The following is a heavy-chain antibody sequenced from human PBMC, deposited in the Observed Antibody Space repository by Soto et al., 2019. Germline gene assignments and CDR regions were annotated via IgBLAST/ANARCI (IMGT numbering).Heavy chain of an antibody. J-gene: IGHJ4*02. D-gene: IGHD3-10*01. Sequence: SQTLSLTCTVAGGSISSGGYYWSWIRQHPGKGLEWIGYIYYSGSTYYNPSLKSRVTISVDTSKNQFSLKLSSVTAADTAVYYCARGPGTMAKIDYWGQGTLVTVSS. CDR3: ARGPGTMAKIDY. V-gene: IGHV4-31*03. CDR2: IYYSGST. CDR1: GGSISSGGYY.